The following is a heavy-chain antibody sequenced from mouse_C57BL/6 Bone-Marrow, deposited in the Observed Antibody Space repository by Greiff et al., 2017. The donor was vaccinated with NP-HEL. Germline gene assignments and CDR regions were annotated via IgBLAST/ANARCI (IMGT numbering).Heavy chain of an antibody. D-gene: IGHD6-5*01. Sequence: QVQLKQSGAELMKPGASVKLSCKATGYTFTGYWIEWVQQRPGHGLEWVGEILPGSGSTNYNEKFKGKATFTADTSSNTAYLRLSSLTTEDSAIYYCAGSSYCPGFAYWGQGTLVTVSA. CDR3: AGSSYCPGFAY. CDR2: ILPGSGST. V-gene: IGHV1-9*01. J-gene: IGHJ3*01. CDR1: GYTFTGYW.